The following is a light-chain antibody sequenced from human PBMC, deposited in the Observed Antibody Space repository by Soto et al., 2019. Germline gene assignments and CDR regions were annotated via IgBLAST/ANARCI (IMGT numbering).Light chain of an antibody. V-gene: IGKV3-11*01. J-gene: IGKJ4*01. Sequence: EIVLTQFPATLSLSPGEGATLSCRASQSVSSYLAWYQQKRGQAPRLLIYDSSNRATGIPARFSGSGSGTDFSLTISSLAPEDFAVYYCQQYGSSPTLGGGTKVDIK. CDR1: QSVSSY. CDR3: QQYGSSPT. CDR2: DSS.